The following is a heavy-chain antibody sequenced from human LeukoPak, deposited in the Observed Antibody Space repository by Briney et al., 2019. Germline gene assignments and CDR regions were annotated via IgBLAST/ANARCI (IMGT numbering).Heavy chain of an antibody. Sequence: PGGSLRLSCAASGFTVSSNYMSWVRQAPGKGLEWVSVIYSGGSTYYADSVKGRFTISRDNAKNSLYLQMNSLRADDTAVYCCARDLAYGDDGLWGQGTLVTVSS. D-gene: IGHD4-17*01. V-gene: IGHV3-66*01. CDR3: ARDLAYGDDGL. CDR1: GFTVSSNY. J-gene: IGHJ4*02. CDR2: IYSGGST.